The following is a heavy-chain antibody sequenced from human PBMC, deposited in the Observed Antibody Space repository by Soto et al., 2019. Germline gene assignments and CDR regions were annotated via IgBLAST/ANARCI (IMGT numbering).Heavy chain of an antibody. CDR2: IDPDSGGT. CDR1: GYTFTHNY. D-gene: IGHD1-26*01. V-gene: IGHV1-2*02. J-gene: IGHJ5*02. CDR3: ARDSELLTHRWFDP. Sequence: AASVKVSCKASGYTFTHNYIYWVRQAPGQGLEWMGWIDPDSGGTDYAQNFQDRVTMTRDTSISSAYLELRGLRSDDTAVYYCARDSELLTHRWFDPWGQGTLVTVSS.